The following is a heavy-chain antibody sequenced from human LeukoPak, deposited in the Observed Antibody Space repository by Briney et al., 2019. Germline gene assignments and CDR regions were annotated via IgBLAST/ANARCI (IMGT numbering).Heavy chain of an antibody. J-gene: IGHJ3*02. CDR1: GFMFSSYD. V-gene: IGHV3-72*01. D-gene: IGHD1-26*01. Sequence: GGSLRLSCAASGFMFSSYDMSWVRQAPGKGLEWVGRSRNKADSNTTEYAAYLKGRFTISRDESKNSLYLQMNSLKSDDTAVYHCTRGYSGISVYAFDIWGQGTMVTVSS. CDR3: TRGYSGISVYAFDI. CDR2: SRNKADSNTT.